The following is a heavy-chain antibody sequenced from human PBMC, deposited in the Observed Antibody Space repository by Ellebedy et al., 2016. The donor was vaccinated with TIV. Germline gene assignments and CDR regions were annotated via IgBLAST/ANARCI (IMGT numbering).Heavy chain of an antibody. J-gene: IGHJ3*02. CDR3: ARGLGTDDAFDI. CDR1: GGTFSSYA. Sequence: SVKVSCXASGGTFSSYAISWVRQAPGQGLEWMGGIIPIFGTANYAQKFQGRVTITADESTSTAYMELSSLRSEDTAVYYCARGLGTDDAFDIWGQGTMATVSS. D-gene: IGHD1-1*01. CDR2: IIPIFGTA. V-gene: IGHV1-69*13.